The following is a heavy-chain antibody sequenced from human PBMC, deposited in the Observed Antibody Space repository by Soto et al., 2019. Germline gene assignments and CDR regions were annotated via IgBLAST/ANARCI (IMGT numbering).Heavy chain of an antibody. CDR3: AGRSSLASVQVYFGEISNYNWFDP. D-gene: IGHD3-10*01. V-gene: IGHV4-39*01. Sequence: QLQLQESGPGLVKPSETLSLTCTVSNGSISSAIYYWGWIRQPPGKGLEWIGRIYHSGSTYYNPSLQSRVTISVDTSKNQFSLKLSSVTAADTAVYFCAGRSSLASVQVYFGEISNYNWFDPWGQGTLVTVSS. J-gene: IGHJ5*02. CDR1: NGSISSAIYY. CDR2: IYHSGST.